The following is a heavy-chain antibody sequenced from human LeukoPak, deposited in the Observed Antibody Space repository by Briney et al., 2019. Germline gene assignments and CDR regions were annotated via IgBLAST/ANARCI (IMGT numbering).Heavy chain of an antibody. J-gene: IGHJ4*02. D-gene: IGHD6-19*01. CDR2: ISYDGSNK. Sequence: GGSLRLSCAASGFTFSSYGMHWVRQAPGKGLEWEAVISYDGSNKYYADSVKGRFTISRDNSKNTLYLQMNSLRAEDTAVYYCAKDMEAIAVAGTGFDYWGQGTLVTVSS. V-gene: IGHV3-30*18. CDR3: AKDMEAIAVAGTGFDY. CDR1: GFTFSSYG.